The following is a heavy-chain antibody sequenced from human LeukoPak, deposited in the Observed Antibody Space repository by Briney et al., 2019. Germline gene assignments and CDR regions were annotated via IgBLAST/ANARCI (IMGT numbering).Heavy chain of an antibody. V-gene: IGHV4-38-2*02. CDR1: GYSISSGYY. CDR3: ARGPRFRWLHGPGGAFDI. D-gene: IGHD5-24*01. Sequence: PSETLSLTCTVSGYSISSGYYWGWIRQPPGKGLEWIGSIYHSGSTYYNPSLKSRVTISVDTSKNQFSLKLSSVTAADTAVYYCARGPRFRWLHGPGGAFDIWGQGTMVTVSS. J-gene: IGHJ3*02. CDR2: IYHSGST.